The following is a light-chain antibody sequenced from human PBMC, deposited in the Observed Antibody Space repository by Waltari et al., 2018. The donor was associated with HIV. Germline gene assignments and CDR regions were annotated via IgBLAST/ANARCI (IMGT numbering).Light chain of an antibody. CDR3: QQYNNWLGT. V-gene: IGKV3-15*01. CDR1: QSVSSN. CDR2: GAS. Sequence: EIVITQSPATLSVSTGERATISCRATQSVSSNLAWYQQKPGQAPRLLIYGASTRATGIPARFSGSGSGTEFTLTISSLQSEDFAVYYCQQYNNWLGTFGQGTKVEIK. J-gene: IGKJ1*01.